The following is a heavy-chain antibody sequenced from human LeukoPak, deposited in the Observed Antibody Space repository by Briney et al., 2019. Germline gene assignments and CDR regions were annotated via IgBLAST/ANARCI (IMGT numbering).Heavy chain of an antibody. CDR2: ISYDGSNK. J-gene: IGHJ4*02. CDR3: AKDQQWLVGGPDY. D-gene: IGHD6-19*01. Sequence: PGRSLRLSCAASGFTFSSYGMHWVRQAPGKGLEWVAVISYDGSNKYYADSVKGRFTISRDNSKNTLYLQMNSLRAEDTAVYYCAKDQQWLVGGPDYWGQGTLVTVSS. V-gene: IGHV3-30*18. CDR1: GFTFSSYG.